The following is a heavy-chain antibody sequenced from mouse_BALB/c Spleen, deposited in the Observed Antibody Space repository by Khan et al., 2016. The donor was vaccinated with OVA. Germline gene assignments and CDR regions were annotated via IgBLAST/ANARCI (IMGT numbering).Heavy chain of an antibody. CDR2: ISGDSNTI. V-gene: IGHV5-17*02. Sequence: EVKLVESGGGLVQPGGSRKLSCAASGFTFNSYGMHWIRQAPEKGLEWVAYISGDSNTIHYADTVKGRFTISRDHPKNTPFLQMTSLMSEDTAMYYCSTSYFYGYYFDYWGPGTTLTVS. CDR3: STSYFYGYYFDY. CDR1: GFTFNSYG. D-gene: IGHD1-1*01. J-gene: IGHJ2*01.